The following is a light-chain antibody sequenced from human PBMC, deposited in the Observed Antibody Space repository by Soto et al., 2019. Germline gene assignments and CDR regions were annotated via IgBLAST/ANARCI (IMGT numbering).Light chain of an antibody. Sequence: QSALTQPASVSGSPGQSITISCSGTSSDIGAYDHVAWFQQFPGKTPKLVIYSVSNRPSGVSYRFSGSKSGNTASPTISGLQADDEADYYCISYTVSRSYVFGPGTKVTVL. CDR2: SVS. J-gene: IGLJ1*01. CDR1: SSDIGAYDH. V-gene: IGLV2-14*01. CDR3: ISYTVSRSYV.